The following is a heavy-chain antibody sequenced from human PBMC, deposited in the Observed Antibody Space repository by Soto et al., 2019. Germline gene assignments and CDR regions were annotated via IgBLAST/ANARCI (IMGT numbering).Heavy chain of an antibody. V-gene: IGHV4-34*01. CDR1: GGSFSAYY. CDR2: IKHSGST. CDR3: AKGKHPDY. Sequence: PSVTLSLTCAVYGGSFSAYYWSWIRQPPGKGLEWIGEIKHSGSTNYNPSLKSRVTISADTSKNQFSLKLSSVTAADTAVYYCAKGKHPDYWGQGTLVTVSS. J-gene: IGHJ4*02.